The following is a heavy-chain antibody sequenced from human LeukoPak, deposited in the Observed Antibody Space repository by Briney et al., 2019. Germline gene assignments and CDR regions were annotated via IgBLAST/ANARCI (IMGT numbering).Heavy chain of an antibody. Sequence: GGSLRLSCAASGFTFRRYWMSWARQASGKGLEWVANIKQDGSEKYYVDSVKGRSTIPRDNAENSLYLQMNSLRAEDTAVYYCVGLGENYWGQGTLVTVSS. D-gene: IGHD3-10*01. CDR1: GFTFRRYW. CDR2: IKQDGSEK. CDR3: VGLGENY. J-gene: IGHJ4*02. V-gene: IGHV3-7*02.